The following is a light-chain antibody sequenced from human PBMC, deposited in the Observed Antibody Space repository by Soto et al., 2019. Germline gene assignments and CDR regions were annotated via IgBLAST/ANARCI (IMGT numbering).Light chain of an antibody. CDR2: TNH. V-gene: IGLV1-44*01. CDR1: ASNLGGNP. CDR3: AAWDDSLNAVV. J-gene: IGLJ2*01. Sequence: QSVLTQPPSVSGTPGQKVSISCSGSASNLGGNPVNWYQHLPGAAPKLLIYTNHQRPSGGPDRFSGSKSGTSASLAISGLRSEDEANFYCAAWDDSLNAVVFGGGTKLTVL.